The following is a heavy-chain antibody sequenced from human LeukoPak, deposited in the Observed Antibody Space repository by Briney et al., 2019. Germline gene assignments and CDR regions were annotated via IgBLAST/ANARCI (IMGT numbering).Heavy chain of an antibody. D-gene: IGHD6-13*01. CDR3: AGGYSSSWYGDY. CDR2: IYHSGST. J-gene: IGHJ4*02. V-gene: IGHV4-38-2*01. Sequence: SETLSLTCAVSGYSISSGYYWGWIRQPPGKGLEWIGSIYHSGSTYYNPSLKSRVTISVDTSKNQFSLKLSSVTAADTAVYYCAGGYSSSWYGDYWGQGTLVTVSS. CDR1: GYSISSGYY.